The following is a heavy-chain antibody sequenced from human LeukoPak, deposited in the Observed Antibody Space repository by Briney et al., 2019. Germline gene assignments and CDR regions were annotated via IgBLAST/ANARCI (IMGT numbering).Heavy chain of an antibody. CDR2: IYYSGST. D-gene: IGHD3-22*01. CDR3: ARVEDYYDSSGSSDY. J-gene: IGHJ4*02. V-gene: IGHV4-61*01. Sequence: SETLSLTCTVSGGSVSSGSYYWSWIRQPPGKGLEWIGYIYYSGSTNYNPSLKSRVTISVDTSKNQFSLKLSSVTAADTAVYYCARVEDYYDSSGSSDYWGQGTLVTVSS. CDR1: GGSVSSGSYY.